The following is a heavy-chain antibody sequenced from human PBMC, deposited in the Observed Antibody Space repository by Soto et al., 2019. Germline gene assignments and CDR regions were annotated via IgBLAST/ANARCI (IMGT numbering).Heavy chain of an antibody. J-gene: IGHJ3*02. CDR3: AQTSLLWFGELLAPERARPGAFDI. CDR2: IIPIFGTA. V-gene: IGHV1-69*13. Sequence: GASVKVSCKASGGTFSSYAISWVRQAPGQGLEWMGGIIPIFGTANYAQKFQGRVTITADESTSTAYMELSSLRSEDTAVYYCAQTSLLWFGELLAPERARPGAFDIWGQGTMVTVSS. CDR1: GGTFSSYA. D-gene: IGHD3-10*01.